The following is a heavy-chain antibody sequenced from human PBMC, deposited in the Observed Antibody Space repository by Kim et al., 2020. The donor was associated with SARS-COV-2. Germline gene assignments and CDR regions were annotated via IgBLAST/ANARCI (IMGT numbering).Heavy chain of an antibody. J-gene: IGHJ2*01. CDR3: AREPYSSSNWYFDL. D-gene: IGHD6-13*01. V-gene: IGHV4-59*01. Sequence: NPSVKSRVTRSVDTSKNQFSLKLSSVTAADTAVYYCAREPYSSSNWYFDLWGRGTLVTVSS.